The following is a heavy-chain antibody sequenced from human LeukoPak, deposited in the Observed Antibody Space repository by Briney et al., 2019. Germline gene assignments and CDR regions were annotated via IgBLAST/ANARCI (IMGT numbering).Heavy chain of an antibody. CDR2: IKQDGSEK. J-gene: IGHJ4*02. CDR3: ARVGGGSSWYEGVDY. Sequence: PGGSLRLSCAASGFTFSSYWMSWVRQAPGKGLEWVANIKQDGSEKYYVDSVKGRFTISRDNAKNSLYLQMNSLRAEDTAVYYCARVGGGSSWYEGVDYWGQGTLVTVSS. CDR1: GFTFSSYW. D-gene: IGHD6-13*01. V-gene: IGHV3-7*01.